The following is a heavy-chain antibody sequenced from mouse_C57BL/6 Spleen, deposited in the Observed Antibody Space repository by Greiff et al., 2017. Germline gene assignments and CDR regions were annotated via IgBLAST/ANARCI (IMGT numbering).Heavy chain of an antibody. J-gene: IGHJ4*01. CDR2: IYPGDGDT. CDR3: ARSGLRQAMDY. D-gene: IGHD2-2*01. V-gene: IGHV1-80*01. CDR1: GYAFSSYW. Sequence: VQLQQSGAELVKPGASVKISCKASGYAFSSYWMNWVKQRPGKGLEWIGQIYPGDGDTNYNGKFKGKATLTADKSSSTAYMQLSSVTSEDSAVYFCARSGLRQAMDYWGQGTSVTVSS.